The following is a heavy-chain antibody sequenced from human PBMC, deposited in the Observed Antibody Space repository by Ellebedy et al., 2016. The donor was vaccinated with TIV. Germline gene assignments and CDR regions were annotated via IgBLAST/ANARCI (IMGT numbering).Heavy chain of an antibody. CDR3: ARRSRPESSGWYFLDL. V-gene: IGHV3-64*01. Sequence: GGSLRLSCAASGFSFSSYAMHWVRQAPGKGLEYVSAISASGGGTYYGNSVRGRFIVSRDNSKDTLYLQMASVRAEDMAVYFCARRSRPESSGWYFLDLWGQGTLVTVSS. J-gene: IGHJ5*02. CDR2: ISASGGGT. CDR1: GFSFSSYA. D-gene: IGHD6-19*01.